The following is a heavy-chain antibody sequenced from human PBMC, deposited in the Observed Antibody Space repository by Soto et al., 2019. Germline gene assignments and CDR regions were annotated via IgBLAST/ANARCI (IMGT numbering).Heavy chain of an antibody. CDR3: ARKALYSGSPSYFDY. CDR1: GGSFSSYY. J-gene: IGHJ4*02. D-gene: IGHD1-26*01. Sequence: PSETLSLTCAVYGGSFSSYYWSWIRQPPGKGLEWIGEINRSGSTNYNPSLKSRVTISVDTSKNQFSLKLTSVTAADTAVYYCARKALYSGSPSYFDYWGQGILVTVSS. CDR2: INRSGST. V-gene: IGHV4-34*01.